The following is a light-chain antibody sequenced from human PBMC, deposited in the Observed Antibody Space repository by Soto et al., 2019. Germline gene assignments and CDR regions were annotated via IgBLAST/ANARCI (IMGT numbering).Light chain of an antibody. CDR1: QSLLHSNGYNY. Sequence: DIVMTQSPLSLPVTPGEPASISCRSSQSLLHSNGYNYLDWYLQKPVQSPQLLIYLGSNRASGVPYRFSGSGSGTDFTLKISRVEAEDVGVYYCMQALQTRWTFGQGTKVEIK. CDR2: LGS. CDR3: MQALQTRWT. V-gene: IGKV2-28*01. J-gene: IGKJ1*01.